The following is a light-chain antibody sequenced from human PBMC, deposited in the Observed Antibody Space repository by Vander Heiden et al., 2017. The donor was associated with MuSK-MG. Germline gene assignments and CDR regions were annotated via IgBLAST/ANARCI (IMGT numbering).Light chain of an antibody. CDR3: QQRSNWPRT. J-gene: IGKJ1*01. CDR2: DAS. CDR1: QSVSSY. Sequence: ENVLTQSPATLSLSPGERATLSCRASQSVSSYLAWYQQKPGQAPRLLIYDASNRATGIPARFSGSGSGTDFTLTISSLEPEDVAVYYCQQRSNWPRTFGQGTKVEIK. V-gene: IGKV3-11*01.